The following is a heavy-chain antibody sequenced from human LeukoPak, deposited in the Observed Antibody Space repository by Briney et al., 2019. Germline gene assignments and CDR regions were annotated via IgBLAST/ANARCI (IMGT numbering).Heavy chain of an antibody. V-gene: IGHV1-18*01. Sequence: ASVKVSCKASGGTFSSYAISWVRQAPGQGLEWMGWISAYNGNTNYAQKLQGRVTMTTDTSTSTAYMELRSLRSDDTAVYYCARAWGITKHFDYWGQGTLVTVSS. CDR1: GGTFSSYA. CDR2: ISAYNGNT. J-gene: IGHJ4*02. CDR3: ARAWGITKHFDY. D-gene: IGHD3-16*01.